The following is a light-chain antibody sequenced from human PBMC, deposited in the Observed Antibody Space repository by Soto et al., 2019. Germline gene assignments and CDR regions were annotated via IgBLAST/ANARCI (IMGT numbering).Light chain of an antibody. CDR1: QSVLHSSNQRNY. J-gene: IGKJ1*01. Sequence: DIVMTQSPDSLAVSLGERATINCKSSQSVLHSSNQRNYLAWYQQKVGQPPKLLIYWASTRESGVPDRFSGSGSGTDLTLTISSLQAEDVAVYYCQQYFSTPPWTFGHGTKVEIK. V-gene: IGKV4-1*01. CDR3: QQYFSTPPWT. CDR2: WAS.